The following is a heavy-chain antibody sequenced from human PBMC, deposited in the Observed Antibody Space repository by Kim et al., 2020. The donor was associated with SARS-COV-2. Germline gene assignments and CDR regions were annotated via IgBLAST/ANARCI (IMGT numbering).Heavy chain of an antibody. D-gene: IGHD2-15*01. CDR3: AKDPGAVVAATAHFDY. J-gene: IGHJ4*02. V-gene: IGHV3-43*01. Sequence: SVKGRFTISRDNSKNSLYLQMNSLRTEDTALYYCAKDPGAVVAATAHFDYWGQGTLVTVSS.